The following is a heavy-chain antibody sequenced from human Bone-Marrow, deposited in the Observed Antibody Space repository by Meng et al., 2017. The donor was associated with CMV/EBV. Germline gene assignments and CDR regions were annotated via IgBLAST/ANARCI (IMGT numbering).Heavy chain of an antibody. J-gene: IGHJ6*01. Sequence: SETLSLTCTVSGGSISSYYWSWIRQPPGKGLEWIGYIYYSGSTNYNPSLKSRVTISVDTSKNQFSLKLSSVTAADTAVYYCARDLLGFWSGYLPSPYYYYGMAVWGQGNTVNGAS. V-gene: IGHV4-59*01. CDR3: ARDLLGFWSGYLPSPYYYYGMAV. CDR1: GGSISSYY. D-gene: IGHD3-3*01. CDR2: IYYSGST.